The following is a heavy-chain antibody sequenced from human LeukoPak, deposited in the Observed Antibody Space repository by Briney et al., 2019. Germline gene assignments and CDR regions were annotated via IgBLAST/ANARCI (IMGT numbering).Heavy chain of an antibody. Sequence: GGSLRLSCAASGFTFSSYWMHWVRQAPGKGLVWVSRINSNGSSTSYADSVKGRFTISRDNAKNTLYLQMNSLRAEDTAVYYCARDLLGNSGSYLRHPNGPPFDYWGQGTLVTVSS. CDR3: ARDLLGNSGSYLRHPNGPPFDY. V-gene: IGHV3-74*01. CDR1: GFTFSSYW. CDR2: INSNGSST. J-gene: IGHJ4*02. D-gene: IGHD1-26*01.